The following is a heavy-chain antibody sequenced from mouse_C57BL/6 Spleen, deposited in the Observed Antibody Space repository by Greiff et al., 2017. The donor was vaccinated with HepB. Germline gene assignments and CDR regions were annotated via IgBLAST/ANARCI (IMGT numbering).Heavy chain of an antibody. CDR1: GYTFTSYW. V-gene: IGHV1-64*01. D-gene: IGHD2-5*01. CDR3: ARGAIVKTYYYAMDY. CDR2: IHPNSGST. Sequence: QVQLQQPGAELVKPGASVKLSCKASGYTFTSYWMHWVKQRPGQGLEWIGMIHPNSGSTNYNEKFKSKATLTVDKSSSTAYMQLSSLTSEDSAVYYCARGAIVKTYYYAMDYWGQGTSVTVSS. J-gene: IGHJ4*01.